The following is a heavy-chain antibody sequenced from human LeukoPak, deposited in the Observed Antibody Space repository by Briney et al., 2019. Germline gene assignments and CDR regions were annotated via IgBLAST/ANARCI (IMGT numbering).Heavy chain of an antibody. V-gene: IGHV6-1*01. CDR1: GDSVSSNSAA. D-gene: IGHD3-10*01. CDR2: TYYRSKWYH. CDR3: SRDPYGE. J-gene: IGHJ4*02. Sequence: SQTLSLTCVISGDSVSSNSAAWNWIRQSPSRGLEWLGRTYYRSKWYHHYAVSVKSRITINPDTSRNQFSLELNSVTPEDTAVYYCSRDPYGEWGQETLVTVSS.